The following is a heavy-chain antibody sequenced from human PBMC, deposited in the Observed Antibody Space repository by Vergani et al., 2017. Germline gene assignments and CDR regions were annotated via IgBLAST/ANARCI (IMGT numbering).Heavy chain of an antibody. CDR3: ASSPYGSGSYPLDY. V-gene: IGHV3-11*05. CDR1: GFTFSDYY. D-gene: IGHD3-10*01. CDR2: ISSSSSYT. Sequence: QVQLVESGGGLVKPGGSLRLSCAASGFTFSDYYMSWIRQAPGKGLEWVSYISSSSSYTNYADSVKGRFTISRDNAKNSLYLQMNSLRAEDTAMYYCASSPYGSGSYPLDYWGQGTLVTVSS. J-gene: IGHJ4*02.